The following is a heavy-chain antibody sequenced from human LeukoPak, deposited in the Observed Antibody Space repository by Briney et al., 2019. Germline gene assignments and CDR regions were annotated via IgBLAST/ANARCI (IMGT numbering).Heavy chain of an antibody. CDR3: AVYVSGKI. CDR2: IIPILGIA. CDR1: GYTFTGYY. Sequence: ASVKVSCKASGYTFTGYYMHWVRQAPGQGLEWMGRIIPILGIANYAQKFQGRVTITADKSTSTAYMELSSLRSEDTAVYYCAVYVSGKIWGQGTMVTVSS. J-gene: IGHJ3*02. V-gene: IGHV1-69*02. D-gene: IGHD6-6*01.